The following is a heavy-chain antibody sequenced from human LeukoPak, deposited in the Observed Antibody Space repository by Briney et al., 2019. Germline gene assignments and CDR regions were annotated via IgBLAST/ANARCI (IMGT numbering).Heavy chain of an antibody. J-gene: IGHJ5*02. Sequence: ASVKVSCKASGGTFSSYAISWVRQAPGQGLEWMGWINPNSGGTNYAQKFQGRVTMTRDTSISTAYMELSRLRSDDTAVYYCARGSNGETFDPWGQGTLVTVSS. CDR2: INPNSGGT. V-gene: IGHV1-2*02. CDR1: GGTFSSYA. D-gene: IGHD6-13*01. CDR3: ARGSNGETFDP.